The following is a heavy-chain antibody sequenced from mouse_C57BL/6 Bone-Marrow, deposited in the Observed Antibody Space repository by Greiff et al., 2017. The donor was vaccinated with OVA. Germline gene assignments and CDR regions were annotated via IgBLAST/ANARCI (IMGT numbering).Heavy chain of an antibody. J-gene: IGHJ2*01. CDR1: GYTFTDYN. D-gene: IGHD2-5*01. V-gene: IGHV1-18*01. Sequence: VQLQQSGPELVKPGASVKIPCKASGYTFTDYNMDWVKQSHGKSLEWIGDINPNNGGTIYNQKFKGKATLTVDKSSSTAYMELRSLTSEDTAVYYCARLAYYNNYPYYFDYWGQGTTLTVSS. CDR3: ARLAYYNNYPYYFDY. CDR2: INPNNGGT.